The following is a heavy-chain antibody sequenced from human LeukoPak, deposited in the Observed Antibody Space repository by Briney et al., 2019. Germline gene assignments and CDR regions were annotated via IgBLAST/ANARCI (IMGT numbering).Heavy chain of an antibody. CDR2: ISYDGSNK. D-gene: IGHD3-3*01. J-gene: IGHJ4*02. Sequence: GGSLRLSCAASGFTFSSYAMHWVRQAPGKGLEWVAVISYDGSNKYYADSVKGRFTISRDKSKNTLYLQMNSLRAEDTAVYYCAAGLEWIDYWGQGTLVTVSS. CDR1: GFTFSSYA. CDR3: AAGLEWIDY. V-gene: IGHV3-30-3*01.